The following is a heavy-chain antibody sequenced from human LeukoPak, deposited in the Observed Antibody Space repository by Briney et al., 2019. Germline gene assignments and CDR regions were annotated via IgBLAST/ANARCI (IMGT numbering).Heavy chain of an antibody. CDR1: GFSFSDYW. J-gene: IGHJ3*01. D-gene: IGHD5-24*01. Sequence: GGSLRLSCAASGFSFSDYWMSWVRQAPGKGLEWVANMKQDGSEKDYVDSVKGRFTISRDNAKNSVYLQMNSLRAEDTAVYHCARDIRREMAIPFDVWGQGTLVTVSS. V-gene: IGHV3-7*01. CDR2: MKQDGSEK. CDR3: ARDIRREMAIPFDV.